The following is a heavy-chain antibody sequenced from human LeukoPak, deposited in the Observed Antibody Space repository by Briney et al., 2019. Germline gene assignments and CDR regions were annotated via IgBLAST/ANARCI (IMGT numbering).Heavy chain of an antibody. CDR2: INPNSGGT. V-gene: IGHV1-2*02. J-gene: IGHJ4*02. CDR1: GYTFTGYY. CDR3: ARAHSSGWTNYFDY. Sequence: ASVKVSCKASGYTFTGYYMHWVRQAPGQGLEWMGWINPNSGGTNYALKFQGRVTMTRDTSISTAYMELSRLRSDDTAVYYCARAHSSGWTNYFDYWGQGTLVTVSS. D-gene: IGHD6-19*01.